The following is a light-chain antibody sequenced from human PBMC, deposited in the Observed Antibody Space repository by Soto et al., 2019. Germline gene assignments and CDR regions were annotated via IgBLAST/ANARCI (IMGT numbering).Light chain of an antibody. V-gene: IGKV3-20*01. J-gene: IGKJ2*01. CDR2: AAS. CDR1: QSVSSDY. Sequence: EIVLTQSPGTLSLSLGERGSLSCRASQSVSSDYLAWFQQKPGQAPRLLISAASNRAAGTPDRFSGSGSGTDFTLTISRLEPEDFVVYFCQQYGSSPYTFGQGTRLEIK. CDR3: QQYGSSPYT.